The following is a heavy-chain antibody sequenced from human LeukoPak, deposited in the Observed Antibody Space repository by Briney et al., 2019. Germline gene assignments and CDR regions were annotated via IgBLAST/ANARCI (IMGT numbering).Heavy chain of an antibody. D-gene: IGHD3-3*01. Sequence: SETLSLTCTVSGGSISGYYWNWIRQPPGKGLEWIGYIYYSGSTNYNTSLKSRVTVSVDTSKNQFSLKLTSVTAADTAVYYCARGVAIFVDYWGQGTLVTVSS. CDR3: ARGVAIFVDY. J-gene: IGHJ4*02. V-gene: IGHV4-59*01. CDR1: GGSISGYY. CDR2: IYYSGST.